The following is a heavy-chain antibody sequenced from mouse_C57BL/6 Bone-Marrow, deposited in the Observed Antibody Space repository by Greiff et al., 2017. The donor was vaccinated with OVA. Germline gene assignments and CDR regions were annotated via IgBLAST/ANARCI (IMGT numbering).Heavy chain of an antibody. V-gene: IGHV3-6*01. J-gene: IGHJ3*01. CDR3: ARDRYDGVWFAY. Sequence: EVKLQESGPGLVKPSQSLSLTCSVTGYSITSGYYWNWIRQFPGNKLEWMGYISYDGSNNYNPSLKNRISITRDTSKNQFFLKLNSVTTEDTATYYCARDRYDGVWFAYWGKGTLVTVSA. CDR2: ISYDGSN. CDR1: GYSITSGYY. D-gene: IGHD2-14*01.